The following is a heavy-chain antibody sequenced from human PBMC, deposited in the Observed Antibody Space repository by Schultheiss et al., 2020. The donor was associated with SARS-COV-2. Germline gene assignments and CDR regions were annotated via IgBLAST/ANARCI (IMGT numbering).Heavy chain of an antibody. Sequence: SETLSLTCTVSGGSISSSSYYWGWIRQPPGKGLEWIGSIYYSGSTYYNPSLKSRVTISVDTSKNQFSLKLSSVTAADTAVYYCASSAGDGIAAAGTVDYWGQGTLVTVSS. CDR3: ASSAGDGIAAAGTVDY. J-gene: IGHJ4*02. V-gene: IGHV4-39*01. D-gene: IGHD6-13*01. CDR1: GGSISSSSYY. CDR2: IYYSGST.